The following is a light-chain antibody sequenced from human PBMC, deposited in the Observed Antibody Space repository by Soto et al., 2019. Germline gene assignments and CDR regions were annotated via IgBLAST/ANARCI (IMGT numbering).Light chain of an antibody. Sequence: DIQMTQSPSTLSASVGDRVTITCQACQSISSWLAWYQQKPGKAPKLLIYDASSLESGVPSRFSGSGSGTEFTLTISSLQPDDFATYYCQQYNSYPWTFGQGTKVEIK. CDR1: QSISSW. CDR2: DAS. J-gene: IGKJ1*01. V-gene: IGKV1-5*01. CDR3: QQYNSYPWT.